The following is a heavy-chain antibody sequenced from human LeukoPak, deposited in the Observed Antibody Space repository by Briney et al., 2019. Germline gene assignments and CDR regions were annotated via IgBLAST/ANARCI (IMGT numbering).Heavy chain of an antibody. Sequence: ASVKVSCKASGYTFSSYDINWVRQATGQGLEWMGWMDPNSGNTGYAQKFQGRLNMTRNTSIDTAYMELSSLRSDDTAVYYCARRVGSGWPVQHWGQGTLVTVSS. CDR2: MDPNSGNT. J-gene: IGHJ1*01. CDR1: GYTFSSYD. D-gene: IGHD6-19*01. CDR3: ARRVGSGWPVQH. V-gene: IGHV1-8*01.